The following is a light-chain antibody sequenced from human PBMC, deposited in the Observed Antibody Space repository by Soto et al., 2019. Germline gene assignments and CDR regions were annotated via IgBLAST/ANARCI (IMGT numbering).Light chain of an antibody. J-gene: IGLJ1*01. CDR1: SSNIGSNF. CDR3: AAWDDSLNGGV. Sequence: QSVLTQPPSASETPGQRVTISCSGSSSNIGSNFVYWYQQLPGTAPKLLIYSNNQRPSGVPDRFSGSKSGTSASLAISGLQSEDEADYYCAAWDDSLNGGVFGTGTKVTVL. V-gene: IGLV1-44*01. CDR2: SNN.